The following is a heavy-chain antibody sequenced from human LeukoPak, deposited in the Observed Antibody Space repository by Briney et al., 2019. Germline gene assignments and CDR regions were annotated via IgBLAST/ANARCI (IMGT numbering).Heavy chain of an antibody. CDR2: IYTSGST. J-gene: IGHJ6*02. CDR3: ARGPRCSGGSCYSNYYYGMDV. V-gene: IGHV4-4*07. Sequence: SETLSLTCTVSGGSISSYYWSWIRQPAGKGLEWIGRIYTSGSTNYNPSLKSRVTMSVGTSKNQFSLKLSSVTAADTAVYYCARGPRCSGGSCYSNYYYGMDVWGQGTTVTVSS. D-gene: IGHD2-15*01. CDR1: GGSISSYY.